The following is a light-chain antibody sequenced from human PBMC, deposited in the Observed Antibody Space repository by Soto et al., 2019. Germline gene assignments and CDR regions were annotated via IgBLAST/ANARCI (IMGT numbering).Light chain of an antibody. J-gene: IGKJ1*01. CDR1: QSLNDW. V-gene: IGKV1-5*03. CDR3: QQYNGYPWT. CDR2: KAS. Sequence: DIQVTQSPSTLSESVGDRVTITCRASQSLNDWLAWYQQKPGKAPKLLIYKASGLESGVPSRFSGSGSGTEFTLTISSLQPDDFATYYCQQYNGYPWTFGQGTKVEIK.